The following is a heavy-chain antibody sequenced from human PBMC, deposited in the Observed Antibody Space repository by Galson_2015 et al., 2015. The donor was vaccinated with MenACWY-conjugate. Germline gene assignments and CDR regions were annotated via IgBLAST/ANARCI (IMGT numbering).Heavy chain of an antibody. CDR2: IYYSGST. V-gene: IGHV4-31*03. CDR1: GGSISSGGYY. Sequence: TLSLTCTVSGGSISSGGYYWSWIRLHPGKGLEWIGYIYYSGSTYYNPSLKSRVTISVDTSKNQFSLKLSSVTAADTAVYYCARVFADTAMVRYFDYWGQGTLVTVSS. J-gene: IGHJ4*02. D-gene: IGHD5-18*01. CDR3: ARVFADTAMVRYFDY.